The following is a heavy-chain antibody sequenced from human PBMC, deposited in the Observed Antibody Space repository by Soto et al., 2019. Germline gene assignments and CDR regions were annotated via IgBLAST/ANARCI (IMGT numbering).Heavy chain of an antibody. J-gene: IGHJ4*02. CDR3: ARGVVAATSYFDY. CDR2: ILPILGTA. CDR1: GGTFSSYA. Sequence: ASVKVSCKASGGTFSSYAISWVRQAPGQGLEGMGGILPILGTANHAQKFQGRVTITADESTRTAYMELSSLSSEDTAVYYCARGVVAATSYFDYWGQGTLVTVSS. D-gene: IGHD2-15*01. V-gene: IGHV1-69*01.